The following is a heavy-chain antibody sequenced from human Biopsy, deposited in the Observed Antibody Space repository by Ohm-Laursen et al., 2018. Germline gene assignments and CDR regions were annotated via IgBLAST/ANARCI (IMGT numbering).Heavy chain of an antibody. D-gene: IGHD3-22*01. J-gene: IGHJ5*02. CDR1: GFTFSSYA. CDR3: AVEYYDSSGYYNPKWFNP. Sequence: SLRLSCAASGFTFSSYAMSWVRQAPGKGLEWVSSISAGSNYIYYTDSVKGRFTISRDNAQNSLYLQMNSLRAEDTAFYYCAVEYYDSSGYYNPKWFNPWGQGTLVTVSS. CDR2: ISAGSNYI. V-gene: IGHV3-21*01.